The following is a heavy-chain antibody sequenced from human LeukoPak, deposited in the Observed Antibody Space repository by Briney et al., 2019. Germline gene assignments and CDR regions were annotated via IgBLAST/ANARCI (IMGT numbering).Heavy chain of an antibody. J-gene: IGHJ4*02. V-gene: IGHV3-23*01. CDR3: ARDFERGIAVAGIDY. D-gene: IGHD6-19*01. CDR2: ISGSGGST. CDR1: GFTFSSYA. Sequence: GGSLRLSCAASGFTFSSYAMSWVRQAPGKGLEWVSAISGSGGSTYYADSVKGRFTISRDNSKNTLYLQMNSLRAEDTAVYYCARDFERGIAVAGIDYWGQGTLVTVSS.